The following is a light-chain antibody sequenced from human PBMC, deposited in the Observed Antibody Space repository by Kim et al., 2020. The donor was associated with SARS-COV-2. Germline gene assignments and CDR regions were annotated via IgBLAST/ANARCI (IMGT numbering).Light chain of an antibody. V-gene: IGKV1-5*01. CDR3: QFPRNT. CDR1: QSISSW. Sequence: DIQMTQSPSTLSASVGDRVTITCRASQSISSWLAWYQQKPGKAPKLLIYDASSLESGVPSRFSGSGSGTEFTLTISSLQPDDFATYYCQFPRNTFGQGTKLEI. J-gene: IGKJ2*01. CDR2: DAS.